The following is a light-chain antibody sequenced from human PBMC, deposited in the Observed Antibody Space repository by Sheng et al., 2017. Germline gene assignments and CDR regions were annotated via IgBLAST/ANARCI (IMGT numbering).Light chain of an antibody. Sequence: EIVLTQSPATLSLSPGERATLSCRASQSIGSNLAWYQQKPGQAPRLLIYGASIRATGIPDKFSGSGSGTDFTLTISRLEPEDFAVYYCQQYGTSPPYTFGQGTKLEIK. CDR1: QSIGSN. CDR2: GAS. V-gene: IGKV3-20*01. CDR3: QQYGTSPPYT. J-gene: IGKJ2*01.